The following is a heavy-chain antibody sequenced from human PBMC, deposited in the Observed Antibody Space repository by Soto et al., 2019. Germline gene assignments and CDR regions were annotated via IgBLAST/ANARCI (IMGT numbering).Heavy chain of an antibody. D-gene: IGHD1-20*01. Sequence: EVQLLESGGGLVQPGGSLRLSCAASGFTFSSYAMSWVRQAPGKGLEWVSAISGSGGSTYYADSVKGRFTISRDNSKNTLYLQMNSLRAEDTAVYYCAKIVSVHITGNNGDAFDIWGQGTMVTVSS. J-gene: IGHJ3*02. V-gene: IGHV3-23*01. CDR2: ISGSGGST. CDR1: GFTFSSYA. CDR3: AKIVSVHITGNNGDAFDI.